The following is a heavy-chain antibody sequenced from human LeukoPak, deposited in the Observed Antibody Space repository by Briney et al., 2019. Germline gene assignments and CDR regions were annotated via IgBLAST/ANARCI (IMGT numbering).Heavy chain of an antibody. CDR3: AKATCSGASCFSNSRDAFDV. D-gene: IGHD2-15*01. CDR1: GIIFSDFG. V-gene: IGHV3-33*06. CDR2: IWYDGSNK. Sequence: GGSLRLSCAASGIIFSDFGMHWVRQAPGKGLEWMAIIWYDGSNKYYADSVKGRFTISRGNSQNTMYLQMYSLRAEDSAVYYCAKATCSGASCFSNSRDAFDVWGQGTMVTVSS. J-gene: IGHJ3*01.